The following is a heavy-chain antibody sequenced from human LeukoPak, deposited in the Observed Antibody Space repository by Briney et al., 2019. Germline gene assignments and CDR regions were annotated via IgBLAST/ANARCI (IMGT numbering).Heavy chain of an antibody. CDR1: GFTFSSYA. CDR3: AREQIVATIGPFDY. CDR2: ISYDGSNK. V-gene: IGHV3-30-3*01. D-gene: IGHD5-12*01. Sequence: GGSLRLSCAASGFTFSSYAMHWVRQALGKGLEWVAVISYDGSNKYYADSVKGRFTISRDNSKNTLYLQMNSLRAEDTAVYYCAREQIVATIGPFDYWGQGTLVTVSS. J-gene: IGHJ4*02.